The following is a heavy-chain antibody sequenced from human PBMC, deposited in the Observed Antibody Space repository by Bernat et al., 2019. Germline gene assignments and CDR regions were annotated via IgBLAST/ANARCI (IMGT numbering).Heavy chain of an antibody. J-gene: IGHJ6*03. V-gene: IGHV1-69*08. Sequence: QVQLVQSGAEVKKPGSSVKVSCKASGGTFSSYTISWVRQAPGQGLEWMGRIIPILGIANYAQKFQGRVTITADKSTSTAYMELSSLRSEDTAVYYCARDNEGYCSGGSCYYYYYMDVWGKGTTVTVSS. D-gene: IGHD2-15*01. CDR1: GGTFSSYT. CDR2: IIPILGIA. CDR3: ARDNEGYCSGGSCYYYYYMDV.